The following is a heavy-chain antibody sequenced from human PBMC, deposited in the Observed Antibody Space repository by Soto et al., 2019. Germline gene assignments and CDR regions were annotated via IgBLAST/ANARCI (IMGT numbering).Heavy chain of an antibody. Sequence: SGKVSCKASGFTFTISALQWVRQARGQRLEWIGWIVVGSGNTNYAQKFQERVTITRDMSTSTAYMEMSSLRSEDTAVYYCSAQLAYYYDSSGYPDAFDIWGQGTMVTV. D-gene: IGHD3-22*01. CDR3: SAQLAYYYDSSGYPDAFDI. J-gene: IGHJ3*02. V-gene: IGHV1-58*01. CDR2: IVVGSGNT. CDR1: GFTFTISA.